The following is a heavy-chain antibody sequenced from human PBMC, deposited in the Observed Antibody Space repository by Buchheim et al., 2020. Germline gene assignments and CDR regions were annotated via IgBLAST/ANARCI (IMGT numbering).Heavy chain of an antibody. CDR1: GFTFSSYG. CDR2: IWYDGSNK. Sequence: QVQLVESGGGVVQPGRSLRLSCAASGFTFSSYGMHWVRQAPGKGLEWVAFIWYDGSNKYYADSVKGRFTISRDNSKNTLYLHMISLRAEDTAGYYCAKEMVVVPAGRRVGDGMDVWGQGTT. D-gene: IGHD2-2*01. J-gene: IGHJ6*02. V-gene: IGHV3-30*02. CDR3: AKEMVVVPAGRRVGDGMDV.